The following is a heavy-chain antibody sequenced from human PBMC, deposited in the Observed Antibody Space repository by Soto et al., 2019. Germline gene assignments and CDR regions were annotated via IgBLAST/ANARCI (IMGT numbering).Heavy chain of an antibody. CDR1: GFTFSSYG. D-gene: IGHD3-10*01. V-gene: IGHV3-33*01. CDR3: ARDEWGSGSLDY. CDR2: IWYDGSNK. J-gene: IGHJ4*02. Sequence: QVQLVESGGGVVQPGRSLRHSCAASGFTFSSYGMHWVRQAPGKGLEWVAVIWYDGSNKYYADSVKGRFTISRDNSKNTLYLQMNSLRAEDTAVYYCARDEWGSGSLDYWGQGTLVTVSS.